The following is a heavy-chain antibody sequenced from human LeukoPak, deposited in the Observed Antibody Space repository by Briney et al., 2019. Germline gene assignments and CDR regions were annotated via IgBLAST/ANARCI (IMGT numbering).Heavy chain of an antibody. V-gene: IGHV4-39*01. Sequence: PSEILSLTCTVSGGSISSSSYYWGWIRQPPGKGLEWIGSVYYSGSTYYNSSLKSRVTISVDTSKNQFSLKLSSVTAADTAVYYCARPGVGSGLYGAFDIWGQGTMVTVSS. CDR1: GGSISSSSYY. CDR2: VYYSGST. J-gene: IGHJ3*02. CDR3: ARPGVGSGLYGAFDI. D-gene: IGHD2/OR15-2a*01.